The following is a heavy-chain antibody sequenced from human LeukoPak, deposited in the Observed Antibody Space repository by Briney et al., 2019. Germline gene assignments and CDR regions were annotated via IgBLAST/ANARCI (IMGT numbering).Heavy chain of an antibody. V-gene: IGHV4-34*01. CDR2: IYHSGST. CDR3: ARRATMVRGVRGGYDAFDI. CDR1: GGSFSDYY. J-gene: IGHJ3*02. Sequence: PSETLSLTCAVYGGSFSDYYWTWIRQPPGKGLEWIGEIYHSGSTNYNPSLKSRVTMSVDTSKNQFSLKLSSVTAADTAVYYCARRATMVRGVRGGYDAFDIWGQGTMVTVSS. D-gene: IGHD3-10*01.